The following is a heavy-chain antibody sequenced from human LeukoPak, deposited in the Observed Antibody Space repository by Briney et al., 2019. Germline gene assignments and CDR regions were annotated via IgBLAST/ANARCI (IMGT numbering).Heavy chain of an antibody. V-gene: IGHV3-33*01. Sequence: PGGSLRLSCAASGFTFSNYGMHWVRQAPGKGLEWVAVIWYDGSNKYYADSVKGRFTISRDNSKNTLYLQMNSLRAEDTAVYYCARDSRQQLSYYYYGMDVWGQGTTVTVSS. J-gene: IGHJ6*02. CDR1: GFTFSNYG. D-gene: IGHD6-13*01. CDR3: ARDSRQQLSYYYYGMDV. CDR2: IWYDGSNK.